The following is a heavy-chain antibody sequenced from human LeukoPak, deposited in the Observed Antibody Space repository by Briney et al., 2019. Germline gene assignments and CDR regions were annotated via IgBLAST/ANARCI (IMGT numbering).Heavy chain of an antibody. D-gene: IGHD1-1*01. Sequence: ASVKVSCQSSGYTSSSYGISWMRPAPGQGLEWMGWISSYNGNTNYAQKFQGRVSMTTDTSTSIAYMELRSLRSDDTAVYYCARDVPGSIGTTARFDPWGQGTLVTVSS. CDR1: GYTSSSYG. CDR2: ISSYNGNT. V-gene: IGHV1-18*01. CDR3: ARDVPGSIGTTARFDP. J-gene: IGHJ5*02.